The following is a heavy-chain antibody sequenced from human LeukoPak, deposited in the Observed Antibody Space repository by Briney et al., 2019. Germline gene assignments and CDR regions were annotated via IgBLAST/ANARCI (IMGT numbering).Heavy chain of an antibody. J-gene: IGHJ6*03. V-gene: IGHV1-2*02. D-gene: IGHD5-12*01. Sequence: ASVKVSCKASGYTFTGYYMHWVRQVPGQGLEWMGWINPNSGGTNYAQKFQGRVTMTRDTSISTAYMELSRLRSDDTAVYYCARDGATIGAGDYYYYMDVWGKGTTVTISS. CDR3: ARDGATIGAGDYYYYMDV. CDR1: GYTFTGYY. CDR2: INPNSGGT.